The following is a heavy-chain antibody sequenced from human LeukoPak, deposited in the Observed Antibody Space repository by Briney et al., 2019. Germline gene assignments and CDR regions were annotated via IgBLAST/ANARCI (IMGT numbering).Heavy chain of an antibody. V-gene: IGHV3-23*01. Sequence: GGSLRLSCAASGFTFSNYGLSWVRQAPGKGLEWVSGITGSGGSTYYADSVKGRFTISRDNSKNTLYLQMNSLRAEDTAIYYCARRGYSDSSGYDYWGQGTLVTVSS. CDR2: ITGSGGST. D-gene: IGHD3-22*01. CDR3: ARRGYSDSSGYDY. CDR1: GFTFSNYG. J-gene: IGHJ4*02.